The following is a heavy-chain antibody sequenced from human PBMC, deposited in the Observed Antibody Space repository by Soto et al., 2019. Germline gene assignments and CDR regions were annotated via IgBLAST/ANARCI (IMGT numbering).Heavy chain of an antibody. V-gene: IGHV4-59*01. CDR1: GGSISSYY. J-gene: IGHJ4*02. Sequence: QVQLQESGPGLVKPSETLSLTCTVSGGSISSYYWSWILQPPGKGLEWIWYIYYSGSTNYNPSLKSRVTISVDTSKNKFSLKLSSVTAADTAVYYCARGSYCSGGSCHSDYWGQGTLVTVSS. D-gene: IGHD2-15*01. CDR2: IYYSGST. CDR3: ARGSYCSGGSCHSDY.